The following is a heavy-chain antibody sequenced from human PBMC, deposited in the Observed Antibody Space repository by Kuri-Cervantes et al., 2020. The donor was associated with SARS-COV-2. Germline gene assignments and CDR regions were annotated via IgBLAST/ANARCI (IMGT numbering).Heavy chain of an antibody. CDR1: QFNFDNNA. CDR2: TSRSGGTS. J-gene: IGHJ5*02. Sequence: GESLKISCVASQFNFDNNAMTWVRQAPGKGLEWVSSTSRSGGTSYYADSVKGRFTISRDNSKDTLYLQMNSLRAEDTAVYYCAKWAPSSGYYFKSWFDPWGQGTLVTVSS. D-gene: IGHD3-22*01. V-gene: IGHV3-23*01. CDR3: AKWAPSSGYYFKSWFDP.